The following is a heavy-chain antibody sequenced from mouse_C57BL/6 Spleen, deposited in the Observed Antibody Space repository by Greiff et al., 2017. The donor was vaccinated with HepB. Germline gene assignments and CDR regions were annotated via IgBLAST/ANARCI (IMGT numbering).Heavy chain of an antibody. Sequence: EVKVVESGGGLVKPGGSLKLSCAASGFTFSDYGMHWVRQAPEKGLEWVAYISSGSSTIYDADTVKGRFTISRDNAKNTLFLQMTSLSSEDTAMYCCAMWGLGNHWYFDVWGTGTTVAVSS. CDR2: ISSGSSTI. V-gene: IGHV5-17*01. J-gene: IGHJ1*03. CDR3: AMWGLGNHWYFDV. D-gene: IGHD2-1*01. CDR1: GFTFSDYG.